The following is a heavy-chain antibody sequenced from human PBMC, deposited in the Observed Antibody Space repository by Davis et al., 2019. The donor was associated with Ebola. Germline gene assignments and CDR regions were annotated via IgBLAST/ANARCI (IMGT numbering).Heavy chain of an antibody. CDR3: ARGGLVPAALYL. V-gene: IGHV4-59*01. Sequence: PSETLSLTCTVSGASMTSYYWSWIRQPPGKGLEWIGYIAYTGNTIYNPTLKSRVTISGDTSKKQFFLRLTSVTAADSAVYYFARGGLVPAALYLWGQGAMVTVSS. CDR1: GASMTSYY. J-gene: IGHJ3*01. D-gene: IGHD2-2*01. CDR2: IAYTGNT.